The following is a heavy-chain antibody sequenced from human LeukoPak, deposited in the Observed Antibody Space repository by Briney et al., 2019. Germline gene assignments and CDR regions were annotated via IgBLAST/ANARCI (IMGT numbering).Heavy chain of an antibody. CDR3: ARGYSAHLVDY. D-gene: IGHD4-11*01. Sequence: SETLSLTCTVSGGSISSYYWSWIRQPPGKGLEWIGYIYYSGSTNYNPSPKTRVTISVDTSKNQFSLKLSSVTAADTAVYYCARGYSAHLVDYWAQGTLVTVSS. V-gene: IGHV4-59*01. CDR1: GGSISSYY. CDR2: IYYSGST. J-gene: IGHJ4*02.